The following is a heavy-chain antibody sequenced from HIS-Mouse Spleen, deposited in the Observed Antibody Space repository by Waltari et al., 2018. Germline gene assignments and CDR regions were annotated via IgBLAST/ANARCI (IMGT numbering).Heavy chain of an antibody. CDR1: GYTFTSYD. J-gene: IGHJ5*02. V-gene: IGHV1-8*01. CDR3: ARGRTLDQWLAPYNWFDP. D-gene: IGHD6-19*01. Sequence: QVQLVQSGAEVKKPGASVKVSCKASGYTFTSYDINLVRQATGQGLEWMGWMNPNSGNTGYAEKFQGRVTMTRNTYISTAYMELSSLRSEDTAVYYCARGRTLDQWLAPYNWFDPWGQGTLVTVSS. CDR2: MNPNSGNT.